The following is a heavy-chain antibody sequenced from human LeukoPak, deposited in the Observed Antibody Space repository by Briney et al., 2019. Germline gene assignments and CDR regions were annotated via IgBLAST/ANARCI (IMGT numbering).Heavy chain of an antibody. J-gene: IGHJ4*02. Sequence: SLKVSCKASGGTFSSYTFSWVRQAPGQGLEWMGGIIPIFGTANYAQKFQGRVTITADESTSTAYMELSSLRSDDTAVYYCASASHITMLRGANDYWGQGTLVTVSS. V-gene: IGHV1-69*01. CDR1: GGTFSSYT. CDR2: IIPIFGTA. CDR3: ASASHITMLRGANDY. D-gene: IGHD3-10*01.